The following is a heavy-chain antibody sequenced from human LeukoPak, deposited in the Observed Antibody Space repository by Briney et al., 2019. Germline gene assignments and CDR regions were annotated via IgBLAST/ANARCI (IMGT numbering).Heavy chain of an antibody. J-gene: IGHJ4*02. Sequence: GGSLRLSCAASGFTFTTYWMGWVRQAPGKGPEWVANINQVGSSKYFVDSVKGRFIISRDNAKNSLYLQMNSLRDEDTAVYYCARGVDYYDSSGVGYWGQGTLVTVSS. CDR1: GFTFTTYW. CDR2: INQVGSSK. CDR3: ARGVDYYDSSGVGY. V-gene: IGHV3-7*01. D-gene: IGHD3-22*01.